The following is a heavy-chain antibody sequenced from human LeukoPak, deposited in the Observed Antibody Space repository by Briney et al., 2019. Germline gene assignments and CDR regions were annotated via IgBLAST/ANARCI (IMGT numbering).Heavy chain of an antibody. CDR3: AGSFSYYDILTGYYTHNWFDP. CDR1: DGSISDSY. CDR2: IYYSGST. J-gene: IGHJ5*02. V-gene: IGHV4-59*01. Sequence: PSETLSLTCTVSDGSISDSYWSWIRQSPGKGLEWIGYIYYSGSTNYNPSLKSRVTISVDTSKNQFSLKLSSVTAADTAVYYCAGSFSYYDILTGYYTHNWFDPWGQGTLVTVSS. D-gene: IGHD3-9*01.